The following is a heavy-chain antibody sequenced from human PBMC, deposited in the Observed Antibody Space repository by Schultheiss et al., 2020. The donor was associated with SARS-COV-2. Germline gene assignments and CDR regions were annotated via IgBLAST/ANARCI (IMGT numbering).Heavy chain of an antibody. CDR1: GGSISSGGYY. CDR3: ARHPNFGTSWSFDS. V-gene: IGHV4-39*01. D-gene: IGHD6-13*01. CDR2: IYYSGST. Sequence: SETLSLTCTVSGGSISSGGYYWGWIRQPPGKGLEWIGSIYYSGSTYYNPSLKSRVTISVDTSKNQFSLKLSSVTAEDTAVYYCARHPNFGTSWSFDSWGQGTLVTVSS. J-gene: IGHJ4*02.